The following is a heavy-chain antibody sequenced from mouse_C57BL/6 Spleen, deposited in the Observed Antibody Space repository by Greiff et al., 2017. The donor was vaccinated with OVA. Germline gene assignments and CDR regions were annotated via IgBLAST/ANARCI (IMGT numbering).Heavy chain of an antibody. D-gene: IGHD1-1*01. CDR3: ARDHYSGSSPRCYCDV. Sequence: VQLKQSGPGLVKPSQSLSLTCSVTGYSITSGYYWNWIRQFPGNKLEWMGYISYDGSNNYNPSLKNRISITRDTSKNQFFLKLNSVTTEDTATFSGARDHYSGSSPRCYCDVGGTGTPAPAPS. V-gene: IGHV3-6*01. CDR2: ISYDGSN. CDR1: GYSITSGYY. J-gene: IGHJ1*03.